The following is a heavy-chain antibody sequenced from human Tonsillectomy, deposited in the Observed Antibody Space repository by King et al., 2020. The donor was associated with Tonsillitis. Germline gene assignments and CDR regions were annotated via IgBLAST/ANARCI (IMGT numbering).Heavy chain of an antibody. Sequence: VQLVESGAEVKKPGSSVKVSCKASGGTFSTYGISWVRQAPGQGLEWMGRIIPILDIANYAQKFQGRVTITADKSTTTAYMELSSLRSEDTAVYYCARDKRYSSGWYSNSWGQGTLVTVSS. D-gene: IGHD6-19*01. V-gene: IGHV1-69*09. CDR1: GGTFSTYG. J-gene: IGHJ4*02. CDR2: IIPILDIA. CDR3: ARDKRYSSGWYSNS.